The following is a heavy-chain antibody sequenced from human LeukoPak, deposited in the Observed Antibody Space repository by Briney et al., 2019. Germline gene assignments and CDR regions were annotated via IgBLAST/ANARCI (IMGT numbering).Heavy chain of an antibody. D-gene: IGHD1-26*01. V-gene: IGHV4-59*08. CDR1: GVSISDYY. Sequence: SETLSLTCTVSGVSISDYYWRWIRQPPGKGLEWIGDIYYSGSPNYNPSLKSRVTISVDTSKNQFSLKLSSVTAADTAVYYCARPSRQVGPYYGMDVWGQGTTVTVSS. CDR2: IYYSGSP. J-gene: IGHJ6*02. CDR3: ARPSRQVGPYYGMDV.